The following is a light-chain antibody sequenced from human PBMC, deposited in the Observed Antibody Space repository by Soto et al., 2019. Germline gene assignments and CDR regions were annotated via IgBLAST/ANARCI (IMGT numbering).Light chain of an antibody. CDR3: QQYSGSPFT. Sequence: EIVLTQSPGTLSLSPGEGATLSCRASQSVYVNLAWYQQKPGQSPRLLIYGASTRATDIPDRVSGSGSDTDFALTISRLEPEDFAGYYCQQYSGSPFTFGPGTKVNIK. CDR2: GAS. J-gene: IGKJ3*01. V-gene: IGKV3-20*01. CDR1: QSVYVN.